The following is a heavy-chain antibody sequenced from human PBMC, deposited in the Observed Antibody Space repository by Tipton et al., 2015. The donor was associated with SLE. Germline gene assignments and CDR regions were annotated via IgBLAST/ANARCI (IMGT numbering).Heavy chain of an antibody. CDR3: ARHSRGATSVRTPYFDS. V-gene: IGHV4-59*08. D-gene: IGHD1-26*01. Sequence: TLSLTCNVSGGPITSYYWSWIRQPPGKGLEWIGYIYYSGNTNYNPFLHTRVTISVDTTRSQFSLKLSSVTAADTALYYCARHSRGATSVRTPYFDSWG. CDR1: GGPITSYY. J-gene: IGHJ4*01. CDR2: IYYSGNT.